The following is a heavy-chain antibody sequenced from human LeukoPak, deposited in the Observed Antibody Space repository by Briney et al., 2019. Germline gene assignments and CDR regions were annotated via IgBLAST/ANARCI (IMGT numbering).Heavy chain of an antibody. CDR1: GGSISSYY. D-gene: IGHD2-2*01. Sequence: SETLSLTCTVSGGSISSYYWSWIRQPPGKGLEWIGYIYYSGSTNYNPSLKSRVTISVDTSKNQFSLKLSSVTAADTAVYYCARHCSSTSCYPAFDAFDIWGQGTMVTVSS. J-gene: IGHJ3*02. V-gene: IGHV4-59*08. CDR2: IYYSGST. CDR3: ARHCSSTSCYPAFDAFDI.